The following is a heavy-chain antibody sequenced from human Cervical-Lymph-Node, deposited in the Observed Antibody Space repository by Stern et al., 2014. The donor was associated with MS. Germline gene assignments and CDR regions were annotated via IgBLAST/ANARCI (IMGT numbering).Heavy chain of an antibody. CDR3: ARVRWYTEHYYFDF. D-gene: IGHD2-15*01. V-gene: IGHV1-46*01. CDR2: GSPRGDLT. Sequence: QEQLVQSGAEVKKPGASVKVSCKTSGFTFTNYYIHWVRQAPGQGLEWMGLGSPRGDLTTYGDIFQGRLTMTRDASTTTVFMEMTNLTSEDTAVYFCARVRWYTEHYYFDFWGQGTLVTVSS. CDR1: GFTFTNYY. J-gene: IGHJ4*02.